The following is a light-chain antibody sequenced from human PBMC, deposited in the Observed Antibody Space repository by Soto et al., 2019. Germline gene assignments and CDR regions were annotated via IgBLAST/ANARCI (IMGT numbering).Light chain of an antibody. CDR3: QQYNSYGT. CDR2: KTS. Sequence: IQMTQSPSTLSASVGDRVTITCRASQSISSWLAWYQQKPGKAPNLLIYKTSSLESGVPSRFSGSGSGTEFTLTISSLQPDDFATYYCQQYNSYGTFGQGTKVEIK. J-gene: IGKJ1*01. CDR1: QSISSW. V-gene: IGKV1-5*03.